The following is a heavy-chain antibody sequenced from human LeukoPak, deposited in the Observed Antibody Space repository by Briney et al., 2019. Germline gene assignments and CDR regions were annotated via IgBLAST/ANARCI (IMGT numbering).Heavy chain of an antibody. V-gene: IGHV4-34*01. CDR1: GGSFSGYY. Sequence: PSETLSLTCAVYGGSFSGYYWSWIRQPPGKGLEWIGEINHSGSTNYNPSLKSRVTISLDTSENQFSLKLSSVTAADTAVYYCASQRSRYCSSTSCRAFDPWGQGTLVTVSS. J-gene: IGHJ5*02. CDR3: ASQRSRYCSSTSCRAFDP. D-gene: IGHD2-2*01. CDR2: INHSGST.